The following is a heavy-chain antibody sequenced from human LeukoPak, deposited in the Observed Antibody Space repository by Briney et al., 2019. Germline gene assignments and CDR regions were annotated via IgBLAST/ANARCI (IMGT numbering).Heavy chain of an antibody. D-gene: IGHD3-10*01. CDR2: INDGGTYT. CDR1: GFTLRSYW. J-gene: IGHJ4*02. Sequence: GGSLRLSCAASGFTLRSYWMHWVRQTPGTGLMWVARINDGGTYTAYADSVKGRFTVSRDNAENTLYLQMNTLRVEDTAIYYCAREIKIQGFRAFDFWGQGTPVTVSS. CDR3: AREIKIQGFRAFDF. V-gene: IGHV3-74*01.